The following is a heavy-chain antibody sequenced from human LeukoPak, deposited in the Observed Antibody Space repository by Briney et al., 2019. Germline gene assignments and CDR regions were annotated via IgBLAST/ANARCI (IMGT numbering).Heavy chain of an antibody. V-gene: IGHV3-30-3*01. Sequence: GGSLRLSCAASGFTLSSYAMHWVRQAPGKGLEWVAVISYDGSNKYHADSVKGRFTFSRDNSRNTLYLDMNNLRTEDTAVYYCASDRGHFQHWGQGTLVTVSS. CDR1: GFTLSSYA. CDR3: ASDRGHFQH. D-gene: IGHD3-10*01. J-gene: IGHJ1*01. CDR2: ISYDGSNK.